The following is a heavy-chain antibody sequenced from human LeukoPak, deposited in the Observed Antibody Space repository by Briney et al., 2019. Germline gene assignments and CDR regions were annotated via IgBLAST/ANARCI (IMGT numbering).Heavy chain of an antibody. CDR3: ARDVGSSWPFDY. CDR1: GGSFSGYY. CDR2: ISSSGSTI. Sequence: LSLTCAVYGGSFSGYYWSWIRQPPGKGLEWVSYISSSGSTIYYADSVKGRFTISRDNAKNSLYLQMNSLRAEDTAVYYCARDVGSSWPFDYWGQGTLVTVSS. D-gene: IGHD6-13*01. J-gene: IGHJ4*02. V-gene: IGHV3-11*04.